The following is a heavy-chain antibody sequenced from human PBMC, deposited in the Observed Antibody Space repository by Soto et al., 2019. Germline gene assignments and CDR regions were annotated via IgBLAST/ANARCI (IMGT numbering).Heavy chain of an antibody. CDR3: AKGPTRSCPSGDEC. J-gene: IGHJ1*01. CDR2: IGNSGGGT. D-gene: IGHD2-2*01. Sequence: VGSLRLSCASSVFTFSNYALICVRHAPGRWLEWVSCIGNSGGGTYYADSVRGRFTISRDNSKNTLYLQMNSLRPEDTALYYCAKGPTRSCPSGDECWGQRTLVKVS. V-gene: IGHV3-23*01. CDR1: VFTFSNYA.